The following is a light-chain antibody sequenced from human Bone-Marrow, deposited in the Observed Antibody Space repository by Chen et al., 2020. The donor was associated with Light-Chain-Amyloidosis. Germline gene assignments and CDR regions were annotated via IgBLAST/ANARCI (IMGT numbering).Light chain of an antibody. Sequence: YELTQPPSVSLSPGHTARITCSGDDLPTKYAYWYQQKPGQPPVLVIHRDTERPSGISERFSGSSSGTTATLTISGVQAEDEADYHCQSADSSGTYEVIFGGGTKLTVL. CDR1: DLPTKY. CDR2: RDT. J-gene: IGLJ2*01. V-gene: IGLV3-25*03. CDR3: QSADSSGTYEVI.